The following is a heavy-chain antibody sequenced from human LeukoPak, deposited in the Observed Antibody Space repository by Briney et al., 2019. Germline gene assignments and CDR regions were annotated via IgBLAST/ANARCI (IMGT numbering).Heavy chain of an antibody. CDR3: ARDPYSGSYGNYYYYYMDV. Sequence: GGSLRLSCAASGFTFSSYNMNWVRQAPGKGLEWVSSITSSSSYTFYADSVKGRFTISRDNAKDSLYLQMNSLRAEDTAVYYCARDPYSGSYGNYYYYYMDVWGKGTTVTISS. CDR2: ITSSSSYT. V-gene: IGHV3-21*01. CDR1: GFTFSSYN. D-gene: IGHD1-26*01. J-gene: IGHJ6*03.